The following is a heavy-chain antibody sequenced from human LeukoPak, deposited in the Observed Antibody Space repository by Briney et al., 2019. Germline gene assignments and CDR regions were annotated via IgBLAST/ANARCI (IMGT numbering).Heavy chain of an antibody. CDR2: NYTSGST. CDR3: ARYDSSWSSFDH. CDR1: GGSISSGSYY. D-gene: IGHD6-13*01. J-gene: IGHJ4*02. Sequence: PSETLSLTCTVSGGSISSGSYYWSWIRQPAGKGLEWIGRNYTSGSTNYNPSLKSRVTISVDTSKNQFSLKLSSVTAADTAVYYCARYDSSWSSFDHWGQGTLVTVSS. V-gene: IGHV4-61*02.